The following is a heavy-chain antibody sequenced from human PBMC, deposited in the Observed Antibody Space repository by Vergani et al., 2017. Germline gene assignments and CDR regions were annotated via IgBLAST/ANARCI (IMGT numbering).Heavy chain of an antibody. Sequence: QVQLVESGGGLVKPGGSLRLSCAASGFTFSDYYMSWIRQAPGKGLEWVSYISSSGSTIYYAASVKGRFTISRDNAKNSLYLQMNSLRAEDTAVYYCARDHPPALLDTNAFDIWGQGTMVTVSS. D-gene: IGHD2-21*01. J-gene: IGHJ3*02. V-gene: IGHV3-11*04. CDR3: ARDHPPALLDTNAFDI. CDR1: GFTFSDYY. CDR2: ISSSGSTI.